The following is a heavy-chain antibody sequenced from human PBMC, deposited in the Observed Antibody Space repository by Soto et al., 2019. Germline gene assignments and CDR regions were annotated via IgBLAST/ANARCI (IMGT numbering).Heavy chain of an antibody. J-gene: IGHJ5*02. CDR2: IYYSGST. Sequence: EASETLSLTCTVSGGSISSYYWSWIRQPPGKGLEWIGYIYYSGSTNYNPSLKSRVTISVDTSKNQFSLKLSSVTAADTAVYYCARQRGYSYLNWFDPWGQGTLVTVSS. CDR3: ARQRGYSYLNWFDP. D-gene: IGHD5-18*01. CDR1: GGSISSYY. V-gene: IGHV4-59*08.